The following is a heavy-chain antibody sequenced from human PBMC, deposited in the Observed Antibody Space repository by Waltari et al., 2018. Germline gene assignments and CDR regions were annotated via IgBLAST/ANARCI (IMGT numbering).Heavy chain of an antibody. CDR2: IYHSGGT. Sequence: QVQLHESGTGLVKPSETLSLTCAVSGYSISSGYYWGWIRHPPGKGLEWIVSIYHSGGTYYNPSLKSRVTISVDTSKNQFSLKLSSVPAADTAVYYCARRSSGWGFYYWGQGTLVTVSS. D-gene: IGHD6-19*01. J-gene: IGHJ4*02. V-gene: IGHV4-38-2*01. CDR3: ARRSSGWGFYY. CDR1: GYSISSGYY.